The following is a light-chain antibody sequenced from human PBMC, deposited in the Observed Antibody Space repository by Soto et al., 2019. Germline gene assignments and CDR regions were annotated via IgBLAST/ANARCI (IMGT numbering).Light chain of an antibody. CDR2: GAS. Sequence: EIVLTHSPATLSLSPGEIATLSCWASQSVNSALAWYQQKPGQAPRLLLYGASTRATGIPARFSFSGAVTEFTLIISLLQSEDFAFYCCQQYSQFPFTFGRGTKVDIK. V-gene: IGKV3-15*01. J-gene: IGKJ4*01. CDR3: QQYSQFPFT. CDR1: QSVNSA.